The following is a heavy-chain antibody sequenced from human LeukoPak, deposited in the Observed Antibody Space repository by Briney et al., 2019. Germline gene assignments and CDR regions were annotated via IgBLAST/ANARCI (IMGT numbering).Heavy chain of an antibody. CDR3: ARDGVRYCSSTSCPFAY. CDR1: GFTFSSYS. Sequence: GGSLRLSCAASGFTFSSYSMNWVRHAPGKGLEWVSSISSSSSYIYYADSVKGRFTISRDNAKNSLYLQMNSLRAEDTAVYYCARDGVRYCSSTSCPFAYWGQGTLVTVSS. D-gene: IGHD2-2*01. CDR2: ISSSSSYI. J-gene: IGHJ4*02. V-gene: IGHV3-21*01.